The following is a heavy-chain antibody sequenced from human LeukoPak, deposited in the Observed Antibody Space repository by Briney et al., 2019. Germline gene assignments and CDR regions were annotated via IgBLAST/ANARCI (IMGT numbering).Heavy chain of an antibody. CDR2: IKADGSET. J-gene: IGHJ4*02. D-gene: IGHD5-24*01. CDR3: ARDGDGWNFDY. Sequence: PGGSLRLSCAVSGFTFSRYWMHWGRQAPGKGLGWGSRIKADGSETNYADSVKGRFTVSRDNAKNTLYLQLYSLRVEDTAVYYCARDGDGWNFDYWGQGTLVTVSS. V-gene: IGHV3-74*01. CDR1: GFTFSRYW.